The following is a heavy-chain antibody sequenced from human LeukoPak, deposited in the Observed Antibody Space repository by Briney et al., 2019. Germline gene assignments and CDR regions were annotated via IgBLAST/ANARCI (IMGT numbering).Heavy chain of an antibody. CDR1: GYTFTGYY. CDR2: INPNSGGT. CDR3: ARARGYSYGRGSDY. J-gene: IGHJ4*02. V-gene: IGHV1-2*02. D-gene: IGHD5-18*01. Sequence: ASVKVSCKASGYTFTGYYIHWVRQAPGQGLEWMGWINPNSGGTNYAQKFQGRVTMTRDTSISTAYMELSRLRSDDTAVYYCARARGYSYGRGSDYWGQGTLVTVSS.